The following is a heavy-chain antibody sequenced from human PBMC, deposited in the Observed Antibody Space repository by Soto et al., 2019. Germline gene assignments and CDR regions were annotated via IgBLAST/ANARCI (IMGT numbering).Heavy chain of an antibody. CDR3: ARALIRYCSGGSCTARDWFDP. V-gene: IGHV1-18*01. J-gene: IGHJ5*02. CDR2: ISAYNGNT. D-gene: IGHD2-15*01. Sequence: ASVKVSCKASGYTFTSYGISWVRQAPGQGLEWMGWISAYNGNTNYAQKLQGRVTMTTDTSTSTAYMELRSLRSDDTAVYYCARALIRYCSGGSCTARDWFDPWG. CDR1: GYTFTSYG.